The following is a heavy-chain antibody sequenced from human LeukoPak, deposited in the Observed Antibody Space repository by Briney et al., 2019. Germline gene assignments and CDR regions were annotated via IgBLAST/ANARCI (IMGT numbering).Heavy chain of an antibody. Sequence: ASVKVSCKASGYTFTIYGISWVRQAPGQGLEWMGWISAYNGNTNYAQKLQGRVTMTTDTSTSTAYMELRSLRSDDTALYYCARSLGDSSGYYPTGYYYYYMDVWGKGTTVTVSS. V-gene: IGHV1-18*01. CDR3: ARSLGDSSGYYPTGYYYYYMDV. J-gene: IGHJ6*03. CDR1: GYTFTIYG. CDR2: ISAYNGNT. D-gene: IGHD3-22*01.